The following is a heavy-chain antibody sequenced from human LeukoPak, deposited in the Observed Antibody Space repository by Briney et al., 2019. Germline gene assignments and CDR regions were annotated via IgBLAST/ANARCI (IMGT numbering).Heavy chain of an antibody. CDR1: GFTFSSYS. V-gene: IGHV3-21*01. CDR3: ARDMTVTTGL. D-gene: IGHD4-17*01. J-gene: IGHJ4*02. Sequence: GGSLRLSCAASGFTFSSYSMNWVRQAPGKGLEWVSFISSSSSYIYYADSVKGRFTISRDNAKNSLYLQMNSLRAEDTAVYYCARDMTVTTGLWGQGTLVTVSS. CDR2: ISSSSSYI.